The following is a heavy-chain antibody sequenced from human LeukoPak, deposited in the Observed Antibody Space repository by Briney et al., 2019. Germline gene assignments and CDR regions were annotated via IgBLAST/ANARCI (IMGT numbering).Heavy chain of an antibody. Sequence: GGSLRLSCAASGFTFSSYAMHWVRQAPGKGLEWVAVISYDGSNKYYADSVKGRFTISRDNSKNTLYLQMNSLRAEDTAVYYCARDSVHGYYDSSGYSALFDYWGQGTLVTVSS. V-gene: IGHV3-30-3*01. CDR1: GFTFSSYA. J-gene: IGHJ4*02. CDR3: ARDSVHGYYDSSGYSALFDY. CDR2: ISYDGSNK. D-gene: IGHD3-22*01.